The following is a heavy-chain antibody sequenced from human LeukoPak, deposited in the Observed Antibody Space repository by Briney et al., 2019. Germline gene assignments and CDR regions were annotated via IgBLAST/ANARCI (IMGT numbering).Heavy chain of an antibody. J-gene: IGHJ6*02. V-gene: IGHV3-74*01. Sequence: GGSLRLSCAASGFTFSSYWMHWVRQAPGKGLVWVSRINSDGSSTSYADSVKGRFTISRDNSKNTLYLQMNSLRAEDTAVYYCAKDRGVVVVPAAIKSYYGMDVWGQGTTVTVSS. CDR3: AKDRGVVVVPAAIKSYYGMDV. D-gene: IGHD2-2*01. CDR1: GFTFSSYW. CDR2: INSDGSST.